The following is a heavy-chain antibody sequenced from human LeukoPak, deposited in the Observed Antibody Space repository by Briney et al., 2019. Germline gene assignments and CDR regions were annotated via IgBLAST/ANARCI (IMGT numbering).Heavy chain of an antibody. CDR2: INWNGGST. CDR1: GFTFDDYG. CDR3: AGLMEWHRFDP. V-gene: IGHV3-20*04. Sequence: GGSLRLSCAASGFTFDDYGMSWVRQAPGKGLEWVSGINWNGGSTGYADSVKGRFTISRDNAKNSLYLQMNSLRAEDTALYYCAGLMEWHRFDPWGQGTLVTVSS. D-gene: IGHD2-8*01. J-gene: IGHJ5*02.